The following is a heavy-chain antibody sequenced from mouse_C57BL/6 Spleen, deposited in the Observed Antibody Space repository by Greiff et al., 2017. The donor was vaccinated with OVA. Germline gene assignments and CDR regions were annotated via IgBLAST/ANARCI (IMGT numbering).Heavy chain of an antibody. CDR1: GYSITSGYY. Sequence: DVQLQESGPGLVKPSQSLSLTCSVTGYSITSGYYWNWIRQFPGNKLEWMGYISYDGSNNYNPSLKNRISITRDTSKNQFFLKLNSVTTEDTATYYCATVGRGYWGQGTTLTVSS. V-gene: IGHV3-6*01. CDR2: ISYDGSN. J-gene: IGHJ2*01. CDR3: ATVGRGY.